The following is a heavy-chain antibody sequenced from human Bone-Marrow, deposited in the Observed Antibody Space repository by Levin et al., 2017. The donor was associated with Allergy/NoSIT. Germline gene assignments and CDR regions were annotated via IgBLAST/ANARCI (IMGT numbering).Heavy chain of an antibody. V-gene: IGHV3-11*01. D-gene: IGHD2-21*02. CDR3: ARVTRCGGDCYFLDY. J-gene: IGHJ4*02. CDR2: ISGSGSII. Sequence: GGSLRLSCAASGFTFSDYYMTWIRRAPGKGLEWVSYISGSGSIIYYGDSVKGRFTISRDNAKNSLYLQMNSLRAEDTAVYYCARVTRCGGDCYFLDYWGQGALVTVSS. CDR1: GFTFSDYY.